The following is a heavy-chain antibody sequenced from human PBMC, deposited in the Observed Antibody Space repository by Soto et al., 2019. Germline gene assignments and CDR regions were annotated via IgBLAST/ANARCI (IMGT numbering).Heavy chain of an antibody. CDR1: GYTFTGYY. CDR2: INPNSGGT. J-gene: IGHJ6*02. D-gene: IGHD2-21*01. V-gene: IGHV1-2*02. CDR3: ARGVIVARYYYGMDV. Sequence: QVQLVQSGAEVKKPGASVKVSCKASGYTFTGYYMHWVRQAPGQGLEWMGWINPNSGGTNYAQKFQGRVTMTRDTSISTAYMELSRLRSDDTAVYYCARGVIVARYYYGMDVWGHGTTVTVSS.